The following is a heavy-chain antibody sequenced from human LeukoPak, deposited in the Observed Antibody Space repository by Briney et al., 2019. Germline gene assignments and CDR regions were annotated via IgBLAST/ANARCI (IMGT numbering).Heavy chain of an antibody. CDR3: ARTYDHTGSHYYYYMDV. D-gene: IGHD3-22*01. J-gene: IGHJ6*03. CDR1: GFTFNSYT. Sequence: GGSLRLSCAASGFTFNSYTMNWVRQAPGQGLEWVSFISSGSDTIYYADSVKGRFTISRDNAKNSLSLQMNSLSAEDKAVYFCARTYDHTGSHYYYYMDVWGKGTTVTVSS. V-gene: IGHV3-48*01. CDR2: ISSGSDTI.